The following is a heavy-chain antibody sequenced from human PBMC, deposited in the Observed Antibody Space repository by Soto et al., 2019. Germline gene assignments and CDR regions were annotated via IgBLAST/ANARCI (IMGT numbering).Heavy chain of an antibody. D-gene: IGHD1-26*01. CDR3: ARDGGRHSGGMDY. J-gene: IGHJ4*02. Sequence: QVQLVQSGAEVKKPGSSVKVSCKASGGTFSSYSINWVRQAPGQWLEWMGEIIPIFGRGNYAQMFQGRVTITADESTSTAYMELSSLRSEDTAVYYCARDGGRHSGGMDYWGQGTLVTVSS. CDR2: IIPIFGRG. V-gene: IGHV1-69*01. CDR1: GGTFSSYS.